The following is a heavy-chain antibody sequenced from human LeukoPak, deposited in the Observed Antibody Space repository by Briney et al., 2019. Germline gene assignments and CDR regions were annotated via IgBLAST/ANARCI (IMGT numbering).Heavy chain of an antibody. J-gene: IGHJ3*02. CDR3: ARESIVKAFDI. CDR1: GYTFTSYS. D-gene: IGHD3-16*02. Sequence: ASVKVSCKASGYTFTSYSIHWVRQAPGQGLEWMGIINPSGGTTTYTQKFQGRVTMTRDMSTSTVYMELSSLRSEDTAVYYCARESIVKAFDIWGQGTMVTVSS. CDR2: INPSGGTT. V-gene: IGHV1-46*01.